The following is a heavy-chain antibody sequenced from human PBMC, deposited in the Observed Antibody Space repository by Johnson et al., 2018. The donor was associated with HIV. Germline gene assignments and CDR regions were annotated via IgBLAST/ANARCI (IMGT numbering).Heavy chain of an antibody. Sequence: QVQLVESGGGVVQPGRSLRLSCAASGFTFSSNAMHWVRQAPGKGLEWVAVISYDGSNKNYADSVKGRFTISRDNSKNTLYLQMNSLRAEDTAVYYCARDREQLVRYAFDIWGQGTMVTVSS. CDR3: ARDREQLVRYAFDI. CDR1: GFTFSSNA. D-gene: IGHD6-6*01. V-gene: IGHV3-30*01. CDR2: ISYDGSNK. J-gene: IGHJ3*02.